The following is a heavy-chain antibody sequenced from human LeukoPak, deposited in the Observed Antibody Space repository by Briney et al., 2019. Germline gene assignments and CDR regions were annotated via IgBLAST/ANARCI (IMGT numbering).Heavy chain of an antibody. CDR1: GFTFSSYA. V-gene: IGHV3-30*04. Sequence: GGSLRLSCAASGFTFSSYAMHWVRQAPGKGLEWVAVISYDGSNKYYADSVKGRFTISRDNSKNTLYLQMNSLRAEDTAVYYCARDSRRARPAATFDYWGQGTLVTVSS. D-gene: IGHD2-2*01. CDR3: ARDSRRARPAATFDY. J-gene: IGHJ4*02. CDR2: ISYDGSNK.